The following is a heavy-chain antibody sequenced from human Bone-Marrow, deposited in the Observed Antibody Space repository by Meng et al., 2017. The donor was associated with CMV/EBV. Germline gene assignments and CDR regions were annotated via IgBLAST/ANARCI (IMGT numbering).Heavy chain of an antibody. CDR2: IYYSGST. D-gene: IGHD2-21*01. V-gene: IGHV4-39*07. CDR3: ARDFLLPIAILDD. Sequence: SETLSLTCTVSGGSISSTTYYWGWNRQPPGKGLEWIGSIYYSGSTYYNPSLKSRVTISLDTSKNKFSLKVTSVTAADTAVYYCARDFLLPIAILDDWGQGTLVTVSS. CDR1: GGSISSTTYY. J-gene: IGHJ4*02.